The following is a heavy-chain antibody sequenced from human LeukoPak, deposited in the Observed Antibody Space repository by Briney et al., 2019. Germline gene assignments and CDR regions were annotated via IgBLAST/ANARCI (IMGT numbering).Heavy chain of an antibody. CDR1: GCTFTNYG. CDR2: ISAYNGNT. J-gene: IGHJ4*02. D-gene: IGHD5-18*01. V-gene: IGHV1-18*01. Sequence: ASVKVSCKTSGCTFTNYGINWVRQAPGQGLEWMGWISAYNGNTNYAQKLQGRVTMTTDTSTSTAYMELRSLRSDDTAVYYCSRDGFSGYGTNWGQGTLVTVSS. CDR3: SRDGFSGYGTN.